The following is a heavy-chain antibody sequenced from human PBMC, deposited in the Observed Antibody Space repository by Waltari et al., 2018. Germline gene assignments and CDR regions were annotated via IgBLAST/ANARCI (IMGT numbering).Heavy chain of an antibody. CDR3: AREDGITGTHGNYAFDI. CDR1: GYTFTGYY. V-gene: IGHV1-2*06. CDR2: INPNSGGT. Sequence: QVQLVQSGAEVKKPGASVKVSCKASGYTFTGYYMHWVRQAPGQGLEWMGRINPNSGGTNYAQKFQGRVTMTRDTSISTAYMELSRLRSDDTAVYYCAREDGITGTHGNYAFDIWGQGTMVTVSS. J-gene: IGHJ3*02. D-gene: IGHD1-20*01.